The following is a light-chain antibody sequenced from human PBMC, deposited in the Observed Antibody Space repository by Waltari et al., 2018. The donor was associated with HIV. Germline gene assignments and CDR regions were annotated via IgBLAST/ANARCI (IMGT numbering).Light chain of an antibody. J-gene: IGLJ3*02. V-gene: IGLV1-47*01. Sequence: HSVLTQPPSASGTPGQRVSLSCSGSSSNIGSNYVYWYQQLPGTAPKLLMYRNDERPSGVPDRFSGSKSGTSASLAISGLRSEDEADYYCAAWDDSLSAWVFGGGTKLTVL. CDR3: AAWDDSLSAWV. CDR1: SSNIGSNY. CDR2: RND.